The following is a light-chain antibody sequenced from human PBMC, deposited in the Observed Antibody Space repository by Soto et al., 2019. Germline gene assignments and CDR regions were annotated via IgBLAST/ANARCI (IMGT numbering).Light chain of an antibody. V-gene: IGLV2-14*01. CDR3: SSYTGRTSYV. Sequence: QSVLTQPASVSGSPGQSITISCTGTSSDVGGYNYVSWYQQEPGKAPKLMIYDVTYRPSGVSNRFPGSKSDNTASLTISGLQAEDEADYYCSSYTGRTSYVFGTGTKVT. J-gene: IGLJ1*01. CDR1: SSDVGGYNY. CDR2: DVT.